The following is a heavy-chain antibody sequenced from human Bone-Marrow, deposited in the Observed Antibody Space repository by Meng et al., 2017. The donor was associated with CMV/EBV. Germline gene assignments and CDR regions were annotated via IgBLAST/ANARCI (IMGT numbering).Heavy chain of an antibody. CDR3: ASRYCSSTSCQPYYYYYGMDV. J-gene: IGHJ6*02. CDR2: IIPILGIA. D-gene: IGHD2-2*01. V-gene: IGHV1-69*10. Sequence: SVKVSCKASGYTFSAYYMHWVRQAPGQGLEWMGGIIPILGIANYAQKFQGRVTITADKSTSTAYMELSSLRSEDTAVYYCASRYCSSTSCQPYYYYYGMDVWGQGTTVTVSS. CDR1: GYTFSAYY.